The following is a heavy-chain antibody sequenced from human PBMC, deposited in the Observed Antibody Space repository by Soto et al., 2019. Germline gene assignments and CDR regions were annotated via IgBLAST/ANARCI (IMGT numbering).Heavy chain of an antibody. Sequence: SETLSLTCAVSGGSFTSNNWWTWVRQPPGQGLEWSGEIYRTGSTNYNPSVKSRVTISLDKSENQFSLKVTSLTAADTAVYYCASRDPGTSVDCWGQGTLVAVSS. CDR1: GGSFTSNNW. CDR2: IYRTGST. CDR3: ASRDPGTSVDC. J-gene: IGHJ4*02. D-gene: IGHD1-7*01. V-gene: IGHV4-4*02.